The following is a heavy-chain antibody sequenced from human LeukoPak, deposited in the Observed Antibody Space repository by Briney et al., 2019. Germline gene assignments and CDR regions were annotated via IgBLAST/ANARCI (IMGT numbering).Heavy chain of an antibody. D-gene: IGHD1-26*01. CDR2: INPSGGST. CDR3: ARALLVASGSYGSDY. J-gene: IGHJ4*02. V-gene: IGHV1-46*01. CDR1: GYTFTSYY. Sequence: ASVKVSCKAPGYTFTSYYMHWVRQAPGQGLEWMGIINPSGGSTSYAQKFQGRVTMTRDTSTSTVYMELSSLRSEDTAVYYCARALLVASGSYGSDYWGQGTLVTVSS.